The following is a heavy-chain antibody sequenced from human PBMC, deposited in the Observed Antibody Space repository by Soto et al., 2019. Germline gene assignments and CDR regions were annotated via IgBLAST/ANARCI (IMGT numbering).Heavy chain of an antibody. Sequence: GGSLRLSCAASGFTFSTYAMSWVRQAPGKGLEWVSAISGSGGSTYYADSVKGRFTISRDNSKNTLYLQMNSLRAEDTAVYYCAKDPRIGIAVAGLFDYWGQGTLVTVSS. CDR1: GFTFSTYA. CDR2: ISGSGGST. CDR3: AKDPRIGIAVAGLFDY. V-gene: IGHV3-23*01. D-gene: IGHD6-19*01. J-gene: IGHJ4*02.